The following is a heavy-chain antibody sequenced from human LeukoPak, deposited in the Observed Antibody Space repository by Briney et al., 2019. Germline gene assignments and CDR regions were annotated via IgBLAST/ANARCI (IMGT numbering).Heavy chain of an antibody. J-gene: IGHJ4*02. CDR1: GVTFSSYD. CDR3: ARNYVGGSFFHY. V-gene: IGHV3-30-3*01. D-gene: IGHD3-16*01. CDR2: ISYDGTNK. Sequence: GGSLRLSCAASGVTFSSYDRHWVRQAPGKGLEWVAVISYDGTNKDYADSVKGRLTISRDNSKNTLYLQMNSLRPEDTAVYYCARNYVGGSFFHYWGQEILVTVSS.